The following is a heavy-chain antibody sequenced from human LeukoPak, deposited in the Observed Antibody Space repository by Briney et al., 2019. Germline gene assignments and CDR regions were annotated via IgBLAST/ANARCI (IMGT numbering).Heavy chain of an antibody. D-gene: IGHD6-19*01. CDR1: GFTFSSYS. V-gene: IGHV3-48*04. J-gene: IGHJ4*02. CDR2: ISSSSSTI. CDR3: ARGPGSHNSSGWYDY. Sequence: PGGSLRLSCAASGFTFSSYSMNWVRQAPGKGLEWVSYISSSSSTIYYADSVKGRFTISRDNAKNSLYLQMNSLRAEDTAVYYCARGPGSHNSSGWYDYWGQGTLVTVSS.